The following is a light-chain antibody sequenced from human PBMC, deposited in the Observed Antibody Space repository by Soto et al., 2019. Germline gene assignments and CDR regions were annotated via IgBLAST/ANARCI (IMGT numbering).Light chain of an antibody. CDR2: STN. J-gene: IGLJ2*01. CDR1: TGAVTRGYY. CDR3: LLYYGGQLGV. Sequence: QTVVTQEPSLTVSPGGTVTLTCATSTGAVTRGYYPNWFQQKPGQAPRALIYSTNNKYSWTPARFSGSLLGGKAALTLSGVQPEDEADYYCLLYYGGQLGVFGGGTKVTVL. V-gene: IGLV7-43*01.